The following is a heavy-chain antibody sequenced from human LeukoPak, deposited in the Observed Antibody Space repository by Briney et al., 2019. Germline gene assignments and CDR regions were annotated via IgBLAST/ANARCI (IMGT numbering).Heavy chain of an antibody. V-gene: IGHV5-51*01. Sequence: GESLKISCKGSGYSFTSYWIGWVRQMPGKGLEWMGIIYPGDSDTRYSPSFQGQVTISAGKSISTAYLQWSSLKASDTAMYYCARHLGGRYFDWLPYFDYWGQGTLVTVSS. J-gene: IGHJ4*02. CDR2: IYPGDSDT. CDR3: ARHLGGRYFDWLPYFDY. D-gene: IGHD3-9*01. CDR1: GYSFTSYW.